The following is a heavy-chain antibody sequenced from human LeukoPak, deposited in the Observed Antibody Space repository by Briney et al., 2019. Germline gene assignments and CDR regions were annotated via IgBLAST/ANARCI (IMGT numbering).Heavy chain of an antibody. CDR3: ARTYGSGTYYNRVGAFDI. J-gene: IGHJ3*02. CDR2: IYPGDSDT. D-gene: IGHD3-10*01. V-gene: IGHV5-51*01. Sequence: GESLKISCRGSGYSFTTYWIGWVRQMPGTGLEWMGIIYPGDSDTRYSPSFQGQVTISADKSINTAYLQWSSLKASDTAIYYCARTYGSGTYYNRVGAFDIWGQGTMVTVSS. CDR1: GYSFTTYW.